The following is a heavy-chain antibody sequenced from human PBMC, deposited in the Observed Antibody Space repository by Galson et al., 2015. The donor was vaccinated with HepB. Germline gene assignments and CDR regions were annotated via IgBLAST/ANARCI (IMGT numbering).Heavy chain of an antibody. CDR2: IYSSGNT. CDR1: GDSINNYY. D-gene: IGHD1-14*01. Sequence: TLSLTCTVSGDSINNYYWTWIRQPPGKGLERIGNIYSSGNTNYNPSLKSRVTISVDTSKKQFSLKLTSVTAADTAVYYCARGDRSWVTAGPYFFDYWGQGALVTVSS. J-gene: IGHJ4*02. V-gene: IGHV4-59*01. CDR3: ARGDRSWVTAGPYFFDY.